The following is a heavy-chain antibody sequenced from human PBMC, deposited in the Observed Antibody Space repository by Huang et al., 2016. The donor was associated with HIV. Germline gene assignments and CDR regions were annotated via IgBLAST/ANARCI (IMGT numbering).Heavy chain of an antibody. CDR3: ARERMMSWLDDHDAFDI. V-gene: IGHV4-34*01. D-gene: IGHD1-1*01. CDR2: INHSGST. Sequence: QVQLQQWGAGLLKPSETLSLTCAVYGGSFSGYYWSWIRQSPGKGLEGIGEINHSGSTNDKPSLKSRLTISVETSKTQFSLKLGSVTAADTAVYYCARERMMSWLDDHDAFDIWGQGTMVTVSS. J-gene: IGHJ3*02. CDR1: GGSFSGYY.